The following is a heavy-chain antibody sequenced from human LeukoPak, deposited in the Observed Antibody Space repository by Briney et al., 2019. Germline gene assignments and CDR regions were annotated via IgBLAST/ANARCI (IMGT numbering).Heavy chain of an antibody. V-gene: IGHV1-2*02. Sequence: ASVKVSCKASGYTFTGYYMHGVRQAPGQGLEWMGWINPNSGGTNYAQKLQGRFTMTTDTSTSTAYMELRSLRSDDTAVYYCARTSHYVDIAATIPYGIYYFDYWGQGTLVTVSS. D-gene: IGHD5-12*01. J-gene: IGHJ4*02. CDR3: ARTSHYVDIAATIPYGIYYFDY. CDR1: GYTFTGYY. CDR2: INPNSGGT.